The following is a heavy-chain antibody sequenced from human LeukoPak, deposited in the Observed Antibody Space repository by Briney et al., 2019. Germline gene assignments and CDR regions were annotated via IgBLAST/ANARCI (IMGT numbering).Heavy chain of an antibody. V-gene: IGHV3-64*01. CDR1: GFTFNNYA. J-gene: IGHJ6*03. CDR2: IGGDGGST. CDR3: AKGGGFDWLNYYYMDV. D-gene: IGHD3-9*01. Sequence: GGSLRLSCAASGFTFNNYAMHWVRQAPGKGLEYVSAIGGDGGSTYYANSVKGRFTISRDNSKNTLYLQMGSLRAEDMAVYYCAKGGGFDWLNYYYMDVWGKGTTVIISS.